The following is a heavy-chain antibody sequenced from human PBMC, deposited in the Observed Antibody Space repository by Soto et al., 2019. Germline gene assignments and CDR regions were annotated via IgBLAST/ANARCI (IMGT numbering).Heavy chain of an antibody. J-gene: IGHJ4*02. V-gene: IGHV1-69*13. D-gene: IGHD2-8*01. CDR1: GGTFSSYA. Sequence: GASVKVSCKASGGTFSSYAISWVRQAPGQGLEWMGGIIPIFGTANYAQKFQGRVTITADESTSTAYMELSSLRSEDTAVYYCARNCKWCMLQPLDDWGQGSLGTVSS. CDR3: ARNCKWCMLQPLDD. CDR2: IIPIFGTA.